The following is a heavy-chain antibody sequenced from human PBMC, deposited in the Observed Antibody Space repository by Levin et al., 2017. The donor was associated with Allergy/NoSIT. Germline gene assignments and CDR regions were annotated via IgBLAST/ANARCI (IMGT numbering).Heavy chain of an antibody. D-gene: IGHD3-3*01. CDR3: ARDSRYYDFWSGYYTYYFDY. Sequence: LSLTCAASGFTFSSYGMHWVRQAPGKGLEWVAVIWYDGSNKYYADSVKGRFTISRDNSKNTLYLQMNSLRAEDTAVYYCARDSRYYDFWSGYYTYYFDYWGQGTLVTVSS. CDR2: IWYDGSNK. J-gene: IGHJ4*02. V-gene: IGHV3-33*01. CDR1: GFTFSSYG.